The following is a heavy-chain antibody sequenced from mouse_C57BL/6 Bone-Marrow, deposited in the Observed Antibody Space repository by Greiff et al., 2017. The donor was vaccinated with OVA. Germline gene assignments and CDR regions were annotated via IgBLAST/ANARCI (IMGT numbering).Heavy chain of an antibody. J-gene: IGHJ2*01. CDR3: AFYDYDYFDY. D-gene: IGHD2-4*01. Sequence: VQLQQSGAELARPGASVKMSCKASGYTFTSYTMHWVKQRPGQGLEWIGYINPSSGYTKYNQKFKDKATLTADKSSSTAYMQLSSLTSEDSAVYYCAFYDYDYFDYGGRGTTLTVSS. V-gene: IGHV1-4*01. CDR2: INPSSGYT. CDR1: GYTFTSYT.